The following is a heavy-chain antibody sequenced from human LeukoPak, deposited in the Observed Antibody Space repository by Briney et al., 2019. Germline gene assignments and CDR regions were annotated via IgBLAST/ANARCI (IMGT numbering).Heavy chain of an antibody. CDR2: ISGGGGDT. CDR3: AKDSGDWTRGTLLPRDYHFDY. J-gene: IGHJ4*02. D-gene: IGHD2-21*01. V-gene: IGHV3-23*01. Sequence: GGSLRLSCAASGFTFRNYAMTWVRQAPRKGLEWVSVISGGGGDTYYADSVKGRFTISRDNSKNPLYLQMDSLRPEDTALYYCAKDSGDWTRGTLLPRDYHFDYWGQGAQVTVSS. CDR1: GFTFRNYA.